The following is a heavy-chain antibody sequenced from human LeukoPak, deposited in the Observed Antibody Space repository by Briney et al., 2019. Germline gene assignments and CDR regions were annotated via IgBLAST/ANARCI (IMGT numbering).Heavy chain of an antibody. CDR1: GYTFTSYA. D-gene: IGHD6-19*01. CDR3: ARDTRIAVAGTVYYYGMDV. J-gene: IGHJ6*02. CDR2: INTNTGNP. V-gene: IGHV7-4-1*02. Sequence: ASVKVSCKASGYTFTSYAMNWVRQAPGQGLEWMGWINTNTGNPTYAQGFTGRFVFSLDTSVSTAYLQISSLKAEDTAVYYCARDTRIAVAGTVYYYGMDVWGQGTTVTVSS.